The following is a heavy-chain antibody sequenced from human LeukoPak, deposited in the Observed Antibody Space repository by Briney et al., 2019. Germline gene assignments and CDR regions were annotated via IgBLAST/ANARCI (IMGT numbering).Heavy chain of an antibody. D-gene: IGHD3-10*01. CDR2: GYYSGTT. CDR1: GGSIKSNY. CDR3: AREKVSEGRGWFDP. J-gene: IGHJ5*02. V-gene: IGHV4-59*01. Sequence: SETLSLTCTVSGGSIKSNYWSWIRQPPGKGLEWIGYGYYSGTTNYNPSFKSRVTISLDTSKSQFSLKLRFVTTADTAVYYCAREKVSEGRGWFDPWGQGTLVTVSS.